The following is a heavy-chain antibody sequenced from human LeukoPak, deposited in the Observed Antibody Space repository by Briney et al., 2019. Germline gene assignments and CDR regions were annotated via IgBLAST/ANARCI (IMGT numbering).Heavy chain of an antibody. CDR2: IRYDGSNK. CDR1: GFTFSSYG. Sequence: GGSLRLSCAASGFTFSSYGMHWVRQAPGKGLEWVAFIRYDGSNKYYADSVKGRFTISRDNSKNTLYLQMNSLRAEDTAVYYCAREKDGSGSYSLDYWGQGTLVTVSS. CDR3: AREKDGSGSYSLDY. D-gene: IGHD3-10*01. J-gene: IGHJ4*01. V-gene: IGHV3-30*02.